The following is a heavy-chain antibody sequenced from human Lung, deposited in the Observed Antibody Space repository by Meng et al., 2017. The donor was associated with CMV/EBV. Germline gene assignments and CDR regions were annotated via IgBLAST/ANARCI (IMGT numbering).Heavy chain of an antibody. D-gene: IGHD3-9*01. CDR3: AKVKFLGDILTGYYGPYFDD. CDR1: GGSFSGYY. V-gene: IGHV4-34*01. CDR2: INHSGST. J-gene: IGHJ4*02. Sequence: LSCAVYGGSFSGYYWSWIRQPPGKGLEWIGEINHSGSTNYNPSLKSRVTISVDTSKNQFSLKLSSVTAADTAVYYCAKVKFLGDILTGYYGPYFDDXGQGXLVTVSS.